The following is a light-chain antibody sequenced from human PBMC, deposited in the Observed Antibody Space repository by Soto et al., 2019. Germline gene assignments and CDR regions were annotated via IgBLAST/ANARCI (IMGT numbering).Light chain of an antibody. CDR2: RNN. Sequence: QSVLTHPPSASGTPGQRVTISCSGSSSNIESNFVYWYQQFPGTAPRLLIYRNNQRPSGVPDRFSGSKSGTSASLAISALRSEDEADYYCTVWDDSLRGRLFGGGTQLTVL. J-gene: IGLJ2*01. CDR1: SSNIESNF. CDR3: TVWDDSLRGRL. V-gene: IGLV1-47*01.